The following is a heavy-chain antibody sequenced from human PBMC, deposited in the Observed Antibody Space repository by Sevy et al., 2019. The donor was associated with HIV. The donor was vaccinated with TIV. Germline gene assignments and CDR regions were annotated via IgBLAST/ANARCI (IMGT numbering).Heavy chain of an antibody. Sequence: SEMSLTCTVSGGSVTSGNYYWTWIRQPPGKGLEWIGYISYSGNTKYNPSLKSRVIISVDTSKTQFSLTLSSVTAADTAVYYCARVREAIYYFGMDVWGQGTTVTVSS. V-gene: IGHV4-61*01. J-gene: IGHJ6*02. CDR3: ARVREAIYYFGMDV. CDR1: GGSVTSGNYY. CDR2: ISYSGNT.